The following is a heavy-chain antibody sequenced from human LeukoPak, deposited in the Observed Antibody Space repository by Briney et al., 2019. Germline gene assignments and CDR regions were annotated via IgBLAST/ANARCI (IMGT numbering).Heavy chain of an antibody. D-gene: IGHD3-22*01. CDR3: ARDQYYDSKGWFDP. CDR1: GYTFNSHG. V-gene: IGHV1-18*01. CDR2: ISAYHGNT. J-gene: IGHJ5*02. Sequence: SVKVSCKGSGYTFNSHGITWVRQAPGQGLEWMGWISAYHGNTNYAQKLQGRVTLTTDTSTSTAYMELRSLRSDDTAVYYCARDQYYDSKGWFDPWGQGTLVTVSS.